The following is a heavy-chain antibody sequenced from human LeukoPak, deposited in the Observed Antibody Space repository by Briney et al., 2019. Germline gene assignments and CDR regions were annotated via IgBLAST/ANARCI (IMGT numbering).Heavy chain of an antibody. V-gene: IGHV1-46*01. CDR2: INPSGGST. Sequence: ASVKLSCKASGYTFTSYYMHWVRQAPGQGLEWMGIINPSGGSTSYAQKFQGRVTMTRDTSTSTVYMELSSLRSEDTAVYYCARESGQAAPLDYWGQGTLVTVSS. CDR1: GYTFTSYY. J-gene: IGHJ4*02. D-gene: IGHD6-6*01. CDR3: ARESGQAAPLDY.